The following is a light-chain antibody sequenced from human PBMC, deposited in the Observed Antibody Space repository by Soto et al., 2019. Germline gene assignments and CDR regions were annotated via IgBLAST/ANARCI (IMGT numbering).Light chain of an antibody. CDR3: QQSYITPYT. Sequence: DIQMTQSPSSLSASVGDRVTITCRASQSISSYLNWYQQKPGKAPKLLIYAASSLQSVVPSRFSGSGSVTDFARPISSLQHEDFATYYCQQSYITPYTFGQGTKLEIK. J-gene: IGKJ2*01. CDR2: AAS. V-gene: IGKV1-39*01. CDR1: QSISSY.